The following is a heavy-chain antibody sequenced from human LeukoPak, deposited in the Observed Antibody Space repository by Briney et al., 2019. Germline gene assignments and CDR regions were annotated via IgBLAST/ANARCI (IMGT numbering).Heavy chain of an antibody. CDR1: GGSISSYY. J-gene: IGHJ5*02. Sequence: PSETLSLTCTVSGGSISSYYWSWIRQPPGKGLEWIGYIYYSGSTNYNPSLKSRVTMSVDTSNNQISLKLTSVTAADTALYYCTRAGTPYDFWSGSQFDPWGQGILVTVSS. CDR2: IYYSGST. V-gene: IGHV4-59*12. D-gene: IGHD3-3*01. CDR3: TRAGTPYDFWSGSQFDP.